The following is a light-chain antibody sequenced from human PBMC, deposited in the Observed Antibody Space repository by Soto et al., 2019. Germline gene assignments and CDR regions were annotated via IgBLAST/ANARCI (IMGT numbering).Light chain of an antibody. CDR3: KQYNSYPLT. CDR2: DAS. CDR1: QSLNNW. V-gene: IGKV1-5*01. Sequence: DIQMTQSPSTLSASVGDRVTITCRASQSLNNWLAWYQQKPGKAPNLLIFDASYLKSGVPSRFSGSGSGTEFTLTISSLRPDDFATYYCKQYNSYPLTFGGGTKVEIK. J-gene: IGKJ4*01.